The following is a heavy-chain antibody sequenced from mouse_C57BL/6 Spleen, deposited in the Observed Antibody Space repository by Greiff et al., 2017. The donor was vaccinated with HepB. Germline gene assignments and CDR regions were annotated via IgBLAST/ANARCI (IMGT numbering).Heavy chain of an antibody. J-gene: IGHJ3*01. V-gene: IGHV14-4*01. CDR2: IDPENGDT. Sequence: EVKLVESGAELVRPGASVKLSCTASGFNIKDDYMHWVKQRPEQGLEWIGWIDPENGDTEYASKFQGKATITADTSSNTAYLQLSSLTSEDTAVYYCTFYYYGSSIGFAYWGQGTLVTVSA. CDR3: TFYYYGSSIGFAY. CDR1: GFNIKDDY. D-gene: IGHD1-1*01.